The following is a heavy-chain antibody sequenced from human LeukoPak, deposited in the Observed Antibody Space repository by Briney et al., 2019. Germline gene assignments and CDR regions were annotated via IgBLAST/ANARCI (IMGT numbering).Heavy chain of an antibody. Sequence: PGGSLRLSCAASGFTFSNYQMSWVRQAPGKGLEWVANIKQDGTEKNYVDSVKGRFTISRDNPKNSLYPQMNTLRAEDTAVYYCATGGVTTVTAWGQGTLVTVSS. CDR3: ATGGVTTVTA. V-gene: IGHV3-7*01. D-gene: IGHD4-17*01. J-gene: IGHJ4*02. CDR2: IKQDGTEK. CDR1: GFTFSNYQ.